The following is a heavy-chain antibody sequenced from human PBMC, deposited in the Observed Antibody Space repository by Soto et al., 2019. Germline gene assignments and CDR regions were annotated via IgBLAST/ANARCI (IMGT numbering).Heavy chain of an antibody. J-gene: IGHJ4*02. CDR1: GGTFSSYA. V-gene: IGHV1-69*13. Sequence: ASVKVSCKASGGTFSSYAISWVRQAPGQGLEWMGGIIPIFGTANYAQKFQGRVTITADESTSTAYMELSSLRSEDTAVYYCARSGSSGWYYLRFDYWGQGTLVTVYS. CDR3: ARSGSSGWYYLRFDY. D-gene: IGHD6-19*01. CDR2: IIPIFGTA.